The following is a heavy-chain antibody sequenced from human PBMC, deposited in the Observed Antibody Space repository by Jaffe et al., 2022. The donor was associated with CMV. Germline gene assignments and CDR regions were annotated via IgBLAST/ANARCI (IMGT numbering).Heavy chain of an antibody. V-gene: IGHV1-18*04. D-gene: IGHD4-4*01. CDR1: GYTFTSYG. CDR2: ISAYNGNT. J-gene: IGHJ5*02. Sequence: QVQLVQSGAEVKKPGASVKVSCKASGYTFTSYGISWVRQAPGQGLEWMGWISAYNGNTNYAQKLQGRVTMTTDTSTSTAYMELRSLRSDDTAVYYCARTKPSYSNYGPGSWFDPWGQGTLVTVSS. CDR3: ARTKPSYSNYGPGSWFDP.